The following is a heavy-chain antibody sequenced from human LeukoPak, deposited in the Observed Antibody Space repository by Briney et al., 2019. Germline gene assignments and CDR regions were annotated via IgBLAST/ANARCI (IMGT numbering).Heavy chain of an antibody. CDR3: ARTMSDAFDI. J-gene: IGHJ3*02. V-gene: IGHV4-39*01. D-gene: IGHD3-22*01. Sequence: SETLSLTCTVSGGSISSSSYYWGWIRQPPGKGLELIGNIYYRGNTYYNPSLKSRVTISVDTSKNRFSLRLSSVTAADTAVYYCARTMSDAFDIWGQGTMVTVSS. CDR2: IYYRGNT. CDR1: GGSISSSSYY.